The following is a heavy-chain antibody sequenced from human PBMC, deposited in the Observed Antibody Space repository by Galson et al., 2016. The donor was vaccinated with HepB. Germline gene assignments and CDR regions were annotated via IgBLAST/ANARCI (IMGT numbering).Heavy chain of an antibody. J-gene: IGHJ3*02. V-gene: IGHV3-74*01. CDR3: VRDMYGSYFAFDI. CDR1: GFTFDDYW. CDR2: INNDGSSS. D-gene: IGHD1-26*01. Sequence: SLRLSCAASGFTFDDYWMHWVRQAPGRGLDWVSRINNDGSSSTYADSVKGRFTISRDNAKNTLYLQMNSLRAEDTTVYYCVRDMYGSYFAFDIWGQGTMVTDSS.